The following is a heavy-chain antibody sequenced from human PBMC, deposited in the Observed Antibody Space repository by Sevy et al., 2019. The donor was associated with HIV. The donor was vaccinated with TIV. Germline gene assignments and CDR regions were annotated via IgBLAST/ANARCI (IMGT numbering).Heavy chain of an antibody. J-gene: IGHJ4*02. CDR1: GFTFSSYS. Sequence: GGSLRLSCAASGFTFSSYSMNWVRQAPGKGLEWVSSISSSSSYIYYADSVKGRFTISRDNAKNSLYLQMNSLRAEDTAVYYCARVLGLYSRDFDYWGQGTLVTVSS. V-gene: IGHV3-21*01. D-gene: IGHD6-13*01. CDR2: ISSSSSYI. CDR3: ARVLGLYSRDFDY.